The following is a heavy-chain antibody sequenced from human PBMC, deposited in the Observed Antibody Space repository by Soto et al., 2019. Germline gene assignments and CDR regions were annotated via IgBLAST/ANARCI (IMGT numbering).Heavy chain of an antibody. J-gene: IGHJ5*02. CDR1: GYTFTSYG. CDR2: ISAYNGNT. D-gene: IGHD3-9*01. V-gene: IGHV1-18*01. Sequence: ASVKVSCKASGYTFTSYGISWVRQAPGQGLEWMGWISAYNGNTNYAQKFQGRVTMTRDTSTSTVYMELSSLRSEDTAVYYCARDRVPYYDILTGYYQFDPWGQGTLVTVSS. CDR3: ARDRVPYYDILTGYYQFDP.